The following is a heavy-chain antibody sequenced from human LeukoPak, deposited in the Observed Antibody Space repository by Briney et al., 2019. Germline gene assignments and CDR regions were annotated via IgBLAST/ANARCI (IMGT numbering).Heavy chain of an antibody. CDR1: AFRFGGHQ. V-gene: IGHV3-7*01. J-gene: IGHJ3*01. CDR2: IIQDGSEK. D-gene: IGHD2-15*01. Sequence: GGSLRLSCAASAFRFGGHQMSWVRQAPGKGPEWVTKIIQDGSEKYYMDSVKGRFFISRDNGKNSLHLQMNSLRVEDTAVYYCARDWRQDNAFDLWGQGTMVTVSS. CDR3: ARDWRQDNAFDL.